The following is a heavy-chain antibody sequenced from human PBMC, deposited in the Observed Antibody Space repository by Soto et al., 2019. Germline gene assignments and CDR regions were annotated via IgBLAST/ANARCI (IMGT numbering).Heavy chain of an antibody. V-gene: IGHV3-9*01. CDR1: GFTFDDYA. CDR3: AKDSLYGSGSYYGMDV. J-gene: IGHJ6*02. Sequence: SLRLSCAASGFTFDDYAMHWVRQAPGKGLEWVSGISWNSGSIGYADSVKGRFTISRDNAKNSLYLQMNSLRAEDTALYYCAKDSLYGSGSYYGMDVWGQGTTVTVSS. CDR2: ISWNSGSI. D-gene: IGHD3-10*01.